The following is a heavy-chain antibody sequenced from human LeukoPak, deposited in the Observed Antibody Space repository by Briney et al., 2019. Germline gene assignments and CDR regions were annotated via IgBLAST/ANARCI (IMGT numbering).Heavy chain of an antibody. CDR1: GFTFNSSW. Sequence: GGSLTLSCATSGFTFNSSWAHWARHARGEWLVRVSCIHSDGSTTSYADCVKARFTISRHNAKNTLYLQMNSLRAEDTAVYYCARGLYYDRSGYYYKGNWFDPWGQGTLVTVSS. V-gene: IGHV3-74*01. CDR2: IHSDGSTT. D-gene: IGHD3-22*01. CDR3: ARGLYYDRSGYYYKGNWFDP. J-gene: IGHJ5*02.